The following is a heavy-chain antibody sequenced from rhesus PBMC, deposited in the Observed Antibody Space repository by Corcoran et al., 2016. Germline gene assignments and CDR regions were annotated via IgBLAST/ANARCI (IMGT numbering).Heavy chain of an antibody. V-gene: IGHV4-106*01. CDR1: GGSISDDYY. CDR2: IYGSGGGT. D-gene: IGHD3-28*01. CDR3: EGDSGYYATFDY. Sequence: QVQLQESGPGLVKPSETLSLTCAVSGGSISDDYYWNWIRQPPGKGLEWFGYIYGSGGGTNYNPSLKNRVTISIDTSKNQFSLKLSSVTAADTAVYYCEGDSGYYATFDYWGQGVLVTISS. J-gene: IGHJ4*01.